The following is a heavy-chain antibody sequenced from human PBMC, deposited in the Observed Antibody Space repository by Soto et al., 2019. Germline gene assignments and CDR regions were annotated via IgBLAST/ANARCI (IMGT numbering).Heavy chain of an antibody. V-gene: IGHV3-21*01. Sequence: EVQLVESGGGLVKPGGSLRLSCAASGFTFSSYSMNWVRQAPGKGLEWVSSISSSSSYIYYADSVKGRVTISRDNAKNSLYLQMNSLGAEDTAVYYCARVGGYCSGGSCYQGEFNWFDPWGQGTLVTVSS. J-gene: IGHJ5*02. D-gene: IGHD2-15*01. CDR1: GFTFSSYS. CDR2: ISSSSSYI. CDR3: ARVGGYCSGGSCYQGEFNWFDP.